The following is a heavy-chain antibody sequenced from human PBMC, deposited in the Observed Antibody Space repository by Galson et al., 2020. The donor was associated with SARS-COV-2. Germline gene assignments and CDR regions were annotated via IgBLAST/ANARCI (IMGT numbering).Heavy chain of an antibody. D-gene: IGHD3-22*01. CDR1: GLTFSSDS. V-gene: IGHV3-21*01. J-gene: IGHJ4*02. Sequence: GGSLRLSCAASGLTFSSDSMNWVRQAPGKGLEWVSSISSSSYIYYADSVKGRFTISRDNAKNSLYLQMNSLRAEDTAVYYCARVSGAWYYYDSSGYADYWGQGTLVTVSS. CDR3: ARVSGAWYYYDSSGYADY. CDR2: ISSSSYI.